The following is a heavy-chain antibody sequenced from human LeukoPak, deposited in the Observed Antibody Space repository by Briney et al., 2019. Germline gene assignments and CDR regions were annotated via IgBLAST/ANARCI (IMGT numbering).Heavy chain of an antibody. Sequence: SETLSLTCTVSGGSISISSYYWGWIRQPPGKGLEWIGSIYYSGSTFNNPSLKSRVTISVDTSKNQFSLKLSSVTAADTAVYYCARSGDRTTVVTPEFDFQHWGQGTLVTVSS. J-gene: IGHJ1*01. V-gene: IGHV4-39*07. CDR3: ARSGDRTTVVTPEFDFQH. D-gene: IGHD4-23*01. CDR1: GGSISISSYY. CDR2: IYYSGST.